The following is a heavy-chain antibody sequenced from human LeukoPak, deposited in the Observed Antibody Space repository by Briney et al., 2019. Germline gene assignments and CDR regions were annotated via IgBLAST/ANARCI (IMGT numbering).Heavy chain of an antibody. Sequence: PGRSLRLSCAASGFTFSSYAMHWGRQAPGKGLEWVAVIAYDGSNKCYADYVKGRFTSSRDNSKNTLYLQMNRLRAEDTAVYYCAREAGDSSGYYSDGNYGMDVWGQETTVTVSS. CDR3: AREAGDSSGYYSDGNYGMDV. CDR2: IAYDGSNK. J-gene: IGHJ6*02. V-gene: IGHV3-30-3*01. CDR1: GFTFSSYA. D-gene: IGHD3-22*01.